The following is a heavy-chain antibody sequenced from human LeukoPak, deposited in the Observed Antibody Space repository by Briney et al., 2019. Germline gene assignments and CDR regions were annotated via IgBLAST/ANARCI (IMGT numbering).Heavy chain of an antibody. D-gene: IGHD3-22*01. CDR1: GGTSSSGSWD. CDR3: ASGYDGSGYYYRTCYFDL. J-gene: IGHJ2*01. V-gene: IGHV4-61*02. Sequence: SETLSRTGTGGGGTSSSGSWDWSWLRQPAGQGGEYIRRIYTGGSAKYNPSRNRRVTVAVDRSKNQDSRRLSSGTAADTPVYYCASGYDGSGYYYRTCYFDLWGRGTLVTVSS. CDR2: IYTGGSA.